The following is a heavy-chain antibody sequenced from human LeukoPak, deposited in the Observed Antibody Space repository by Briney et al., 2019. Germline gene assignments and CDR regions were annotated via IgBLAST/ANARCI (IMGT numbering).Heavy chain of an antibody. D-gene: IGHD6-13*01. J-gene: IGHJ4*02. V-gene: IGHV3-48*03. Sequence: GGSLRLSCAASGFTFSSYEMNWVRQAPGKGLEWVSYISSSSTIYYADSVKGRFTISRDNAKNSLYLQMNSLRAEDTAVYYCAKGSSWTLNIFDYWGQGTLVTVSS. CDR1: GFTFSSYE. CDR2: ISSSSTI. CDR3: AKGSSWTLNIFDY.